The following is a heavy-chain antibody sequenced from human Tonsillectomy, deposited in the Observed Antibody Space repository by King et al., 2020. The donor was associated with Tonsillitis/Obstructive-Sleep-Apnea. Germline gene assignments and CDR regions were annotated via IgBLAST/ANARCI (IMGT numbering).Heavy chain of an antibody. V-gene: IGHV3-11*01. CDR1: GFTFSDYY. Sequence: QLVQSGGGLVKPGGSLRLSCAASGFTFSDYYMSWIRQAPGKGLEWISYITNNGNILYYADSVRGRFTISRDNAKNSLYLQMHSLRDDDTAVYYCARATPYFDFWSGSCDNWGQGILVTVSS. CDR3: ARATPYFDFWSGSCDN. D-gene: IGHD3-3*01. CDR2: ITNNGNIL. J-gene: IGHJ4*02.